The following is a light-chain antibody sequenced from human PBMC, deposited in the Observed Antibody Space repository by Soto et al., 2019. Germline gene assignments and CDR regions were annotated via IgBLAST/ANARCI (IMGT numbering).Light chain of an antibody. Sequence: EVAMTQSPATVSASPGEGVTLSCRASQTISNELAWYQQKPGHAPRLLIYAASTRPAGVPARFSGGGSGAEFSLTISSLQSEDFASNYCQQNNTWRSLTFGGGTKVEIK. V-gene: IGKV3-15*01. CDR1: QTISNE. J-gene: IGKJ4*01. CDR2: AAS. CDR3: QQNNTWRSLT.